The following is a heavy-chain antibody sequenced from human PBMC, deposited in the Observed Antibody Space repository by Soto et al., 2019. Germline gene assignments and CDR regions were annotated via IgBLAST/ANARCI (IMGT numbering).Heavy chain of an antibody. J-gene: IGHJ4*02. V-gene: IGHV1-3*04. CDR2: INTDNGNT. CDR1: GCTFTSYA. Sequence: ASVQVSCKASGCTFTSYAIHWVRQAPGQRLEWMGWINTDNGNTKYSQKFQGRVTITRDTSASTSYMELSSLRSEDTAVYYCAIWKAAGTLDYWGQGILVSVSS. CDR3: AIWKAAGTLDY. D-gene: IGHD6-13*01.